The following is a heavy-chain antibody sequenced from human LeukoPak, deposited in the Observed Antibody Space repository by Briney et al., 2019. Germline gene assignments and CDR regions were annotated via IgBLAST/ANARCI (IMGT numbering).Heavy chain of an antibody. CDR3: ARIPRGPRNAFDI. V-gene: IGHV2-26*01. Sequence: SGPVLVHPTAALTLTCTVSGFSLINGTMGKGWIRQPPERAQGWLTNIFSNDDKYYSTSLKSRITISKATSKSQVVLTMTNMDPVDTATDYCARIPRGPRNAFDIWGQGTMVTVSS. CDR1: GFSLINGTMG. D-gene: IGHD1-14*01. J-gene: IGHJ3*02. CDR2: IFSNDDK.